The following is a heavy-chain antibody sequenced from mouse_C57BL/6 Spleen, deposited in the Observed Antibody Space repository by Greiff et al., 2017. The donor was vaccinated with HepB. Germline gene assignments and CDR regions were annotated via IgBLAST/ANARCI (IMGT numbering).Heavy chain of an antibody. CDR3: TRWRGSSRVDY. J-gene: IGHJ2*01. Sequence: VQLQQSGAELVRPGASVTLSCKASGYTFTDYEMHWVKQTPVHGLEWIGAIDPETGGTAYNQKFKGKAILTADKSSSTAYMELRSLTSEDSAVYYCTRWRGSSRVDYWGQGTTLTVSS. CDR1: GYTFTDYE. D-gene: IGHD1-1*01. V-gene: IGHV1-15*01. CDR2: IDPETGGT.